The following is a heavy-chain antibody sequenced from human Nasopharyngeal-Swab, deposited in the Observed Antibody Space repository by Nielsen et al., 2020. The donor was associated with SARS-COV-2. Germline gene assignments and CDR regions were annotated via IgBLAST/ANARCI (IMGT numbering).Heavy chain of an antibody. D-gene: IGHD3-3*01. Sequence: ASVKVSCKASGYTFTSYGISWVRQAPGQGLEWMGWISAYNGNTNYARKLQGRVTMTTDTSTSTAYMELRSLRSDDTAVYYCARDRSYYDFWSGYMDVWGQGTTVTVSS. CDR3: ARDRSYYDFWSGYMDV. CDR1: GYTFTSYG. CDR2: ISAYNGNT. J-gene: IGHJ6*02. V-gene: IGHV1-18*01.